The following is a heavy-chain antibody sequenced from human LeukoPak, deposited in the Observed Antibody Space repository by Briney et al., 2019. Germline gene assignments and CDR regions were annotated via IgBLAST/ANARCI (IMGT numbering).Heavy chain of an antibody. D-gene: IGHD5-12*01. CDR3: AKHNLGVATRTAYGFDI. Sequence: PSQTLSLTCDISGDSVSSDTADWNWIRQSPSRGLEWLGRTYYKSKWYNDYAESVKSRITINSDTSKNQFSLQLNSVIPEDTAVYYCAKHNLGVATRTAYGFDIWGQGTMVTVSS. CDR1: GDSVSSDTAD. CDR2: TYYKSKWYN. J-gene: IGHJ3*02. V-gene: IGHV6-1*01.